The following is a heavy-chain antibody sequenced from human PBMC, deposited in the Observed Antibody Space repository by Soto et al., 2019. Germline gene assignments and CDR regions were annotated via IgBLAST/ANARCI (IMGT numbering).Heavy chain of an antibody. CDR1: GFTFSSYA. CDR3: AKVLTGYYYYFEY. D-gene: IGHD3-9*01. Sequence: EVQLLESGGGLVQPGGSLRLSCAASGFTFSSYAMIWVRQAPGKGLEWVSGVGGSGEYTYYADSVKGRFTISRDNSKNTVYLQISSLRAEDTAVYYCAKVLTGYYYYFEYWGQGTLVTVSS. V-gene: IGHV3-23*01. J-gene: IGHJ4*02. CDR2: VGGSGEYT.